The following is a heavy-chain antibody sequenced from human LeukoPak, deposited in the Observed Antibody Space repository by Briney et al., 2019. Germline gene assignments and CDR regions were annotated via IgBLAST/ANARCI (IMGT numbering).Heavy chain of an antibody. D-gene: IGHD5/OR15-5a*01. CDR1: GFTFSSYG. CDR2: IRYDGSNK. CDR3: AREVLAKYYYYYMDV. V-gene: IGHV3-30*02. Sequence: GGSLRLSCAASGFTFSSYGMHWVRQAPGKGLEWVAFIRYDGSNKYYADSVKGRFTISRDNSKNTLYLQMNSLRAEDTAVYYCAREVLAKYYYYYMDVWGKGTTVTVSS. J-gene: IGHJ6*03.